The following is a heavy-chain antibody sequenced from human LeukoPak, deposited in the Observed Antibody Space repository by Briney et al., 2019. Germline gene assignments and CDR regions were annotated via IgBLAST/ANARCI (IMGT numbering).Heavy chain of an antibody. J-gene: IGHJ4*02. Sequence: GGSLRLSCAASGFTFSSYEMNWVRQAPGKGLEWVSYISSSGSTIYYADSVKGRFTLSRDNAKNSLYLQMNSLRAEDTAVYYCAKGGTDIVVVVAAQDFDYWGQGTLVTVSS. CDR3: AKGGTDIVVVVAAQDFDY. CDR1: GFTFSSYE. CDR2: ISSSGSTI. D-gene: IGHD2-15*01. V-gene: IGHV3-48*03.